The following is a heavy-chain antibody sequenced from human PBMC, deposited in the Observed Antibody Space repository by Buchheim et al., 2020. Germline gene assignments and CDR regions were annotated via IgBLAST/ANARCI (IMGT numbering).Heavy chain of an antibody. CDR2: IYHSGST. Sequence: QVQLQESGPGLVKPSGTLSLTCAVSGGSISSSNWWSWVRQPPGKGLEWIGEIYHSGSTNYNPSLKSRVTISVGKSKNQLSLKLSSVTAADTAVYYCARAQYNWNYVAYYYYGMDVWGQGTT. CDR3: ARAQYNWNYVAYYYYGMDV. J-gene: IGHJ6*02. D-gene: IGHD1-7*01. V-gene: IGHV4-4*02. CDR1: GGSISSSNW.